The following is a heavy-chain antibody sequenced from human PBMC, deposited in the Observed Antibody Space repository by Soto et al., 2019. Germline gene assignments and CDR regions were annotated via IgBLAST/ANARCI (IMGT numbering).Heavy chain of an antibody. CDR3: ASYEYSSSATSDY. Sequence: PGGSLRLSCASSWFTVISNYMSWVRQAPGEGLEWVSVIYSGGSTYYADSVKGRFTISRDNSKNTLYLQMNSLRAEGTAVYYCASYEYSSSATSDYWGQGTLVTVSS. V-gene: IGHV3-53*01. CDR2: IYSGGST. CDR1: WFTVISNY. D-gene: IGHD6-6*01. J-gene: IGHJ4*02.